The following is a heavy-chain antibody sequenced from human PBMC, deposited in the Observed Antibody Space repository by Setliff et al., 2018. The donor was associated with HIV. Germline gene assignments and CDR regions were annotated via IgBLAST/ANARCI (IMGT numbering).Heavy chain of an antibody. D-gene: IGHD5-18*01. CDR1: GYTFTSYY. CDR2: VNPSGGSA. Sequence: ASVKVSCKASGYTFTSYYLHWVRQAPGQGLEWMGMVNPSGGSASYAQTFQGRVSITTDESTSTTYMELSSLRSDDTAVYYCARGQVVGYTYSGIELWGQGTLVTVSS. J-gene: IGHJ4*02. V-gene: IGHV1-46*01. CDR3: ARGQVVGYTYSGIEL.